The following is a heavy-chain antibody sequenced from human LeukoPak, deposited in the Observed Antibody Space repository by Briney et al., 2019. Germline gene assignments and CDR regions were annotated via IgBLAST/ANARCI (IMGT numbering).Heavy chain of an antibody. CDR2: INPNSGGT. CDR1: GYTFTGYY. V-gene: IGHV1-2*02. Sequence: ASVKVSCKASGYTFTGYYMHWVRPAPGQGLEWMGWINPNSGGTNYAQKFQGRVTMTRDTSISTAYMELSRLRSDDTAVYYCARGEGYCSSTSCSNWFDPWGQGTLVTVSS. D-gene: IGHD2-2*01. CDR3: ARGEGYCSSTSCSNWFDP. J-gene: IGHJ5*02.